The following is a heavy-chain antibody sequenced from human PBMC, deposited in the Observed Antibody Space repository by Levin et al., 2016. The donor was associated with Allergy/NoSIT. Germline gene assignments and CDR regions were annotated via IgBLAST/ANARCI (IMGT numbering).Heavy chain of an antibody. V-gene: IGHV3-23*01. D-gene: IGHD3/OR15-3a*01. CDR2: ISHSGGSSGGPT. J-gene: IGHJ5*02. CDR3: AREDWSNWT. Sequence: WIRQPPGKGLEWVSVISHSGGSSGGPTRYADSVKGRFTISRDDSINTLYLQLNSLRPEDTAVYYCAREDWSNWTWGQGALVTVSS.